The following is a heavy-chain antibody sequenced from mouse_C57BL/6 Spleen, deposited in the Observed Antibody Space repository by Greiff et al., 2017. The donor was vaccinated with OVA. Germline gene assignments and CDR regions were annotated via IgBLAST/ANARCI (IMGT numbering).Heavy chain of an antibody. D-gene: IGHD3-2*02. Sequence: VHVKQSGAELVRPGASVKLSCTASGFNIKDYYMHWVKQRPEQGLEWIGRIDPEDGDTAYAPKFQGKATMTADTSSNTAYLQLSSLTSEDTAVYYCTLSSGYVAYWGQGTLVTVSA. J-gene: IGHJ3*01. V-gene: IGHV14-1*01. CDR3: TLSSGYVAY. CDR1: GFNIKDYY. CDR2: IDPEDGDT.